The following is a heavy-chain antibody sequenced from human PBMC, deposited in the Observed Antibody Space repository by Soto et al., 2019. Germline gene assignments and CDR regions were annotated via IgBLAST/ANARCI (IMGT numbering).Heavy chain of an antibody. CDR3: ASQAGGTRCFDY. CDR1: GFTFSDSY. CDR2: ISSSGTTI. V-gene: IGHV3-11*01. Sequence: GASLRLSCAASGFTFSDSYMSWIRQAPGKGLEWVSYISSSGTTIYYADSMKGRVTISRDNAKNSLYLQMNSLRAEDTAVYYCASQAGGTRCFDYWGQGTLVTVSS. D-gene: IGHD6-13*01. J-gene: IGHJ4*02.